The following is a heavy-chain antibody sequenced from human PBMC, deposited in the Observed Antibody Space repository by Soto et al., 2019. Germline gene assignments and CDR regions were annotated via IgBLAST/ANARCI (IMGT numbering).Heavy chain of an antibody. CDR2: ISYDGSNK. V-gene: IGHV3-30*18. Sequence: HPGGSLRLSCAASGFTFSSYGMHWVRQAPGKGLEWVAVISYDGSNKYYADSVKGRFTISRDNSKNTLYLQMNSLRAEDTAVYYCAKDDGYCSSTSCYSGGLGYWGQGTMVTVSS. J-gene: IGHJ3*01. CDR3: AKDDGYCSSTSCYSGGLGY. CDR1: GFTFSSYG. D-gene: IGHD2-2*01.